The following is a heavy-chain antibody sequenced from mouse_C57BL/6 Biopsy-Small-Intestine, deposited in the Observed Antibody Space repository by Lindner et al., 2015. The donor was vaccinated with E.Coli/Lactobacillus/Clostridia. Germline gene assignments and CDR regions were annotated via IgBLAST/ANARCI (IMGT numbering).Heavy chain of an antibody. J-gene: IGHJ3*01. V-gene: IGHV1-82*01. CDR1: GYAFSSSW. D-gene: IGHD2-1*01. CDR3: AGIYYGTAWFAY. CDR2: IYPGDGDT. Sequence: VQLQESGPELVKPGASVKISCKASGYAFSSSWMNWVKQRPGKGLEWIGRIYPGDGDTNYNGKFKGKATLTVDKSSSTAYMELNSLTSEDSAVYYCAGIYYGTAWFAYWGQGTLVTVSA.